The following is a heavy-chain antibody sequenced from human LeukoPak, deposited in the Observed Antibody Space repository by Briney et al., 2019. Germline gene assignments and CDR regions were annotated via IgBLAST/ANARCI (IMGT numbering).Heavy chain of an antibody. V-gene: IGHV1-2*06. J-gene: IGHJ5*02. D-gene: IGHD3-10*01. CDR2: INPNSGGT. CDR3: AREPMVRDFNWFDP. CDR1: GYTFTGYY. Sequence: GASVKVSCKASGYTFTGYYIHWVRQAPGQGLEWMGRINPNSGGTNYAQKCQGRVTMTRDTSISTAYMELNRLTSDDTAVYYCAREPMVRDFNWFDPWGQGTLVTVSS.